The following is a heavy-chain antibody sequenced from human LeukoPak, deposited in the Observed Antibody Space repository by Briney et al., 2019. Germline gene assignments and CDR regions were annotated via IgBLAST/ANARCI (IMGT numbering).Heavy chain of an antibody. CDR2: INPNSGGT. D-gene: IGHD2-21*01. CDR1: GYTFTGYY. J-gene: IGHJ4*02. CDR3: AVAPSDY. V-gene: IGHV1-2*02. Sequence: ASVTVSCTASGYTFTGYYWHWIRQAPGQGLEWMGWINPNSGGTNYAQKFQRRVTLTRDTSITTAYMELSRLTSDDTAIFYCAVAPSDYGGQGTLVTVPS.